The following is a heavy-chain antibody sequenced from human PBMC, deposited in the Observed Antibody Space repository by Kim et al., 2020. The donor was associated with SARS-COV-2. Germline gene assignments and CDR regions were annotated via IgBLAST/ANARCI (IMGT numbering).Heavy chain of an antibody. Sequence: GGSLRLSCAASGFTFSNYGMSWVRQAPGKGLEWVSAIGSGGGIQYADSVKGRFTISRDTSKDTLYLQLDSLRAEDTAVYYCTVRTNDWYFDHWGQGTLVTVSS. D-gene: IGHD3-9*01. J-gene: IGHJ4*02. CDR1: GFTFSNYG. V-gene: IGHV3-23*01. CDR3: TVRTNDWYFDH. CDR2: IGSGGGI.